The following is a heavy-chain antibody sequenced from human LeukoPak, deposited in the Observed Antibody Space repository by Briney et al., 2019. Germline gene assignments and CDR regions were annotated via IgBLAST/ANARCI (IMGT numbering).Heavy chain of an antibody. V-gene: IGHV4-59*08. Sequence: SETLSLTCTVSGGSISSYYWSWIRQPPGKGLEWIGYIYYSGSTNYNPSLKSRVTISVETSKNQFSLRLSSVTAADTAVYYCARASYSYDINGWVPFDYWGQGTLVTVSS. D-gene: IGHD3-22*01. CDR2: IYYSGST. CDR3: ARASYSYDINGWVPFDY. CDR1: GGSISSYY. J-gene: IGHJ4*02.